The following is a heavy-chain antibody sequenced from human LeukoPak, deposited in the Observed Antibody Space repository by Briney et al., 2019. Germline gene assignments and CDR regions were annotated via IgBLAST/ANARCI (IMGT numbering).Heavy chain of an antibody. CDR3: ARDSRFGETYFDY. CDR2: ISYDGSNK. CDR1: GFTFSSYA. V-gene: IGHV3-30*04. Sequence: PGRSLRLFCAASGFTFSSYAMHWVRQAPGKGLEWVAVISYDGSNKYYADSVKGRFTISRDNSKNTLYLQMNSLRAEDTAVYYCARDSRFGETYFDYWGQGTLVTVSS. J-gene: IGHJ4*02. D-gene: IGHD3-10*01.